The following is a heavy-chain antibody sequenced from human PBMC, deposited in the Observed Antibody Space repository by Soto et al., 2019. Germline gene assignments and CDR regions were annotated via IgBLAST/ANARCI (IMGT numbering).Heavy chain of an antibody. D-gene: IGHD3-3*01. CDR1: GYTFTSYG. CDR3: ARGQIQSDFDY. J-gene: IGHJ4*02. V-gene: IGHV1-18*04. CDR2: ISAYNDNT. Sequence: ASVEVSCKASGYTFTSYGLNWVRQAPGQGLEWMGWISAYNDNTNYAQKVQGRVTVTIDTSTSTGYMELRSLRSDDTAVYYCARGQIQSDFDYWGQGTLVTVSS.